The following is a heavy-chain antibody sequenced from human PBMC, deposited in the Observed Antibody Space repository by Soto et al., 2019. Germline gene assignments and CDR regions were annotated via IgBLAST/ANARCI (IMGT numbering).Heavy chain of an antibody. V-gene: IGHV3-11*01. CDR3: ARFVGKDIVVVPAATVGY. CDR1: GFTFSDYY. J-gene: IGHJ4*02. Sequence: GGSLRLSCAASGFTFSDYYMSWIRQAPGKGLEWVSYISSSGSTIYYADSVKGRFTISRDNAKNSLYLQMNSLRAEDTAVYYCARFVGKDIVVVPAATVGYGGQGTLVTVSA. CDR2: ISSSGSTI. D-gene: IGHD2-2*01.